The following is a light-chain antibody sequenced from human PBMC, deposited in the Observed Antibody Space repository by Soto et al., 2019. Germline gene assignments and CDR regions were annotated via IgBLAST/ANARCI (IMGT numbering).Light chain of an antibody. J-gene: IGLJ2*01. V-gene: IGLV1-47*01. CDR2: RAN. CDR1: NSNVGSYY. CDR3: ASWDDSLSGVV. Sequence: QSVLTQPPSASGTPGQRVTISCSGSNSNVGSYYVYWYQQLPGTAPKLLIYRANQRPSGVPDRFSGSKSGTSASLAISGPRSEDEADYYCASWDDSLSGVVFGGGTKVTVL.